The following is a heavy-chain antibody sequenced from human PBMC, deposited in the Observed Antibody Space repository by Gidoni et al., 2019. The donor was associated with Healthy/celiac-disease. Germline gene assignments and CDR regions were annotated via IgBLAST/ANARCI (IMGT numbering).Heavy chain of an antibody. CDR3: ARSDYYDSSGDLMGTGIDY. D-gene: IGHD3-22*01. CDR1: GFTFSSYS. CDR2: ISSSSSTI. J-gene: IGHJ4*02. V-gene: IGHV3-48*02. Sequence: EVQLVESGGGLVQPGGSLRLSCAASGFTFSSYSMNWVRQAPGKGLEWVSYISSSSSTIYYADSVKGRFTISRDNAKNSLYLQMNSLRDEDTAVYYCARSDYYDSSGDLMGTGIDYWGQGTLVTVSS.